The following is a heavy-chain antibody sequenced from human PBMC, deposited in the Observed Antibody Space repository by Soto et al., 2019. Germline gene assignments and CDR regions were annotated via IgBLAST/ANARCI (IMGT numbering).Heavy chain of an antibody. J-gene: IGHJ4*02. CDR3: FCVDWGY. CDR2: ISESGTST. CDR1: GFSFNNNA. V-gene: IGHV3-23*01. D-gene: IGHD2-15*01. Sequence: EVQLLESGGGLVQPGGSLRLSCAASGFSFNNNAMSWVRLSPGKGPEWVSGISESGTSTYYADSVKGRFTISRDNSKSTLSLQMNNLRVEDTALYYGFCVDWGYWGQGTLVIVSS.